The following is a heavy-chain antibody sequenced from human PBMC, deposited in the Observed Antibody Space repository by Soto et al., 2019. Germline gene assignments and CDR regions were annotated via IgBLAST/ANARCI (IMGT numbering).Heavy chain of an antibody. D-gene: IGHD3-10*01. CDR2: IYYSGST. Sequence: SETLSLTCTVSGGSISSYYWSWIRQPPGKGLEWIGYIYYSGSTNYNPSLKSRVTISVDTSKNQFSLKLSSVTAADAAVYYCARGYGSGSYYKSHWYFDLWGRGTLVTVSS. J-gene: IGHJ2*01. CDR1: GGSISSYY. CDR3: ARGYGSGSYYKSHWYFDL. V-gene: IGHV4-59*08.